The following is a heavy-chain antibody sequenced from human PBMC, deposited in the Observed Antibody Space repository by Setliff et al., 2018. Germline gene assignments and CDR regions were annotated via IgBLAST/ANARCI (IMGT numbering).Heavy chain of an antibody. J-gene: IGHJ3*02. Sequence: PSETLSLTCTVSGGSISSHYWSWIRQPPGKGLEWIGSIYYSGSTNYNPSLKSRVTISVDTSKNQFSLKLSSVTAADTAVYYCARDKRNGATGAFDIWGQGTMVTVSS. CDR2: IYYSGST. D-gene: IGHD1-1*01. V-gene: IGHV4-59*11. CDR3: ARDKRNGATGAFDI. CDR1: GGSISSHY.